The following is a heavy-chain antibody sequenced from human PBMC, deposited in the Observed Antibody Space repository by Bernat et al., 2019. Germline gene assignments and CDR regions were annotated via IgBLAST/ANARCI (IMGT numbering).Heavy chain of an antibody. D-gene: IGHD3-22*01. J-gene: IGHJ4*02. CDR3: ARVKGTYYDSSGYPDY. CDR1: GGSISSGGYS. CDR2: IYHSGST. Sequence: QLQLQESGSGLVKPSQTLSLTCAVSGGSISSGGYSWSWIRQPPGKGLEWIGYIYHSGSTYYNPSLKSRVTISVDRSKNQFSLKLSSVTAADTAVYYCARVKGTYYDSSGYPDYWGQGTLVTVSS. V-gene: IGHV4-30-2*01.